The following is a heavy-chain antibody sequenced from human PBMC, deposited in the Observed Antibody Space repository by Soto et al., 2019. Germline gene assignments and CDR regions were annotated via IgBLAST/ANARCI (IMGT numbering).Heavy chain of an antibody. Sequence: SETLSLTCSVSGASIRDGDYYWSWLRQPPGKGPEWIGIIDYTGGTHYNPTLTGPVSMSVDTSANQFSLKVNFVTAADSAVYYCARVGYGDYGRGYYSDFWGPGILVTVSS. V-gene: IGHV4-30-4*01. CDR3: ARVGYGDYGRGYYSDF. CDR1: GASIRDGDYY. CDR2: IDYTGGT. D-gene: IGHD4-17*01. J-gene: IGHJ4*02.